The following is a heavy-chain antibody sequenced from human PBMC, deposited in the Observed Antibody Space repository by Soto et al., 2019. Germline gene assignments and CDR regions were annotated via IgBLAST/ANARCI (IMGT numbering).Heavy chain of an antibody. J-gene: IGHJ5*02. CDR2: IYHSGST. Sequence: SETLSLTCAVSGGSISSGGYSWSWIRQPPGKGLEWIGYIYHSGSTYYNPSLKSRVTISVDRSKNQFSLKLSSVTAADTAVYYCARVPVAAYNWFDPWGQGTLVTGSS. CDR3: ARVPVAAYNWFDP. V-gene: IGHV4-30-2*01. D-gene: IGHD6-6*01. CDR1: GGSISSGGYS.